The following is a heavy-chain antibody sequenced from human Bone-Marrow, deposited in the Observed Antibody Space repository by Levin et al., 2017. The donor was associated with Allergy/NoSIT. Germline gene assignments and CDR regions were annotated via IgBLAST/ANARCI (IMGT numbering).Heavy chain of an antibody. V-gene: IGHV7-4-1*02. CDR2: IKTNTGKP. CDR3: ARDGTTPPYYGSGSYSLHYYYYYYMDV. Sequence: GESLKISCKASGYTFTSYAMNWVRQAPGQGLEWMGWIKTNTGKPTYAQGFTGRVVFSLDTSVSTAYLQISSLKAEDTAVYYCARDGTTPPYYGSGSYSLHYYYYYYMDVWGKGTTVTVSS. J-gene: IGHJ6*03. D-gene: IGHD3-10*01. CDR1: GYTFTSYA.